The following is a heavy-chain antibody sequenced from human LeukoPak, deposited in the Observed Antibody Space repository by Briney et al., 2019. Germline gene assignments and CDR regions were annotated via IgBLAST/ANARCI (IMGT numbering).Heavy chain of an antibody. J-gene: IGHJ6*02. CDR1: GVVASSSA. CDR2: IYSGGNT. V-gene: IGHV3-53*01. CDR3: ARGYYDGLDV. Sequence: GGSLRLSCAASGVVASSSAMSWVRQAPGKGLEWVSVIYSGGNTYYADSVKGRFTISRGNSMNTLYLQMNSLRAEDTAVYYCARGYYDGLDVWGQGTTVTVSS.